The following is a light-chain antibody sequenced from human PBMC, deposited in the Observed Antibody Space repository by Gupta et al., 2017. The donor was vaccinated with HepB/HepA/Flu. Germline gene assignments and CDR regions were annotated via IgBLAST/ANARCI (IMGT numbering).Light chain of an antibody. J-gene: IGLJ2*01. CDR3: QSYYGTTVI. V-gene: IGLV6-57*02. CDR1: SGSIANHY. Sequence: KYMLTQPHSVSESPGKTITISCTATSGSIANHYVQWYQQRPDSAPTTLIYEDNKRPSGVPERFSGFIDPASNAASLTIAGLKTEDEADYDCQSYYGTTVIFGGGTRLTVL. CDR2: EDN.